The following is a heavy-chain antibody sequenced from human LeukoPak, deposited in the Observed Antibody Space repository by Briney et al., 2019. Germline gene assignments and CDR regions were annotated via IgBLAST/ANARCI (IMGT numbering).Heavy chain of an antibody. CDR3: AELGITKIGGV. CDR2: SSSGSTI. V-gene: IGHV3-48*03. J-gene: IGHJ6*04. D-gene: IGHD3-10*02. CDR1: GFTFSSYE. Sequence: GGSLRLSCAASGFTFSSYEMNWVRQAPGKGLEWVSSSGSTIYYADSVKGRFTISRDNAKNSLYLQMNSLRAEDAAVYYCAELGITKIGGVWGKGTTVTISS.